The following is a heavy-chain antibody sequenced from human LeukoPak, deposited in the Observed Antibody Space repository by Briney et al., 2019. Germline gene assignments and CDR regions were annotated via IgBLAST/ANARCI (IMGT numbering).Heavy chain of an antibody. V-gene: IGHV1-69*05. Sequence: ASVKVSCKASGGTFSSYAISWVRQAPGQGLEWMGGIIPIFGTANYAQKFQGRVTITTDESTSTVYMELSSLRSEDTAVYYCAREGVATLDYWGQGTLVTVSS. D-gene: IGHD5-12*01. CDR3: AREGVATLDY. CDR2: IIPIFGTA. J-gene: IGHJ4*02. CDR1: GGTFSSYA.